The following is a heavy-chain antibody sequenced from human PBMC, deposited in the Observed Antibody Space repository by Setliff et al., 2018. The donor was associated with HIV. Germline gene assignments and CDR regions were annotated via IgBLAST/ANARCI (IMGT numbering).Heavy chain of an antibody. CDR2: INPNSGAT. V-gene: IGHV1-2*02. CDR3: ARDTAIGWYGESKMSDF. J-gene: IGHJ4*02. Sequence: ASVKVSCKTAGYTFTGHFIHWMRQAPGQGLEWMGWINPNSGATDYAWRFEDRVTMTSDTSIRTVYMELGSLRSDDTAVYYCARDTAIGWYGESKMSDFWGQGTLVTSPQ. D-gene: IGHD3-10*01. CDR1: GYTFTGHF.